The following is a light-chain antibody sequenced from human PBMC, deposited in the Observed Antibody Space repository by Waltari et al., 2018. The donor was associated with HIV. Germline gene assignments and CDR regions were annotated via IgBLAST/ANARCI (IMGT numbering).Light chain of an antibody. Sequence: SYVLTQPPSVSVAPGQTARITCGGNNIGTTSVHWYQHKPGQAPVLVIYDDGDRPSGSPERCSGSHSGNTATLTISRVEAGDEADYYCQVWDSSSDHYVFGSGSKVTV. CDR1: NIGTTS. CDR2: DDG. J-gene: IGLJ1*01. CDR3: QVWDSSSDHYV. V-gene: IGLV3-21*02.